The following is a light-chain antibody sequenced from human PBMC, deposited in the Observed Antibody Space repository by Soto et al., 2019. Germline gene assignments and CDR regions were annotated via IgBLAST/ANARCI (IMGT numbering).Light chain of an antibody. CDR2: GAS. CDR3: HQYDSSPLT. Sequence: EIVLTPSPGTLYLSPGERATLSCRASQSVSSSYLAWYQQKPGQAPRLLIYGASSRATGIPDRFSGSGSGTAFTLTLSRLEPEDLAVYYCHQYDSSPLTFGGGTNVEIK. J-gene: IGKJ4*01. CDR1: QSVSSSY. V-gene: IGKV3-20*01.